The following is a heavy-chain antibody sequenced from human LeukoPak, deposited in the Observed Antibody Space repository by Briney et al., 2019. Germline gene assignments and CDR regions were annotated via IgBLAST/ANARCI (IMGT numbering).Heavy chain of an antibody. Sequence: ASVKVSCKACGGTFSSYAIRWVRQAPGQGLEWMGGIIPIFGTANYAQKFQGRVTITRNTSISTAYMELSSLRSEDTAVYYCARGGTLRYFDWLVLNYYYHYYTDVWGKGTTVTVSS. D-gene: IGHD3-9*01. J-gene: IGHJ6*03. V-gene: IGHV1-69*05. CDR3: ARGGTLRYFDWLVLNYYYHYYTDV. CDR1: GGTFSSYA. CDR2: IIPIFGTA.